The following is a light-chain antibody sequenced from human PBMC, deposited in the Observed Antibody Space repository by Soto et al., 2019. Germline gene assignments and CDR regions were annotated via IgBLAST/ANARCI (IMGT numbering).Light chain of an antibody. J-gene: IGKJ4*01. Sequence: EIVMTQSPATLSVSPGERATLSCRASQNVHSNLAWYQQKPGQAPRLLISGASTRATAIPARFSGSGSGTEFTLTISSLQSEDFAVYYCQQYNNWPLAFGGGTRVEIK. V-gene: IGKV3-15*01. CDR2: GAS. CDR3: QQYNNWPLA. CDR1: QNVHSN.